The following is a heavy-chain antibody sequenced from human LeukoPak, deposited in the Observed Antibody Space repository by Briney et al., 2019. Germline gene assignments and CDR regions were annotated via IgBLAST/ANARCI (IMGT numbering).Heavy chain of an antibody. J-gene: IGHJ4*02. CDR3: TRGTTVVDSES. CDR2: ISSGGTYT. Sequence: PGGSLRLSCAASGFTFSTCNMNWVRQAPGKGLEWVSSISSGGTYTYYADSVKGRFTISRDNAKNSLSLQMNSLRAEDTAVYYCTRGTTVVDSESWGQGTLVTVSS. V-gene: IGHV3-21*01. CDR1: GFTFSTCN. D-gene: IGHD4-23*01.